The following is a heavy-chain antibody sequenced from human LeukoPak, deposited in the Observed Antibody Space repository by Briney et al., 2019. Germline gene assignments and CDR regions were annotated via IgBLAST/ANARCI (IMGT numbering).Heavy chain of an antibody. Sequence: SVNVSCKASGGTFSSYAISWVRQAPGQGLEWMGRIIPILGKTKYAKKFKGRVTITADKSTRTADMELSSLRSEDTAVYYCARDGENYYDSSGPYNWFDPWGQGTLVTVSS. CDR2: IIPILGKT. D-gene: IGHD3-22*01. CDR1: GGTFSSYA. CDR3: ARDGENYYDSSGPYNWFDP. J-gene: IGHJ5*02. V-gene: IGHV1-69*04.